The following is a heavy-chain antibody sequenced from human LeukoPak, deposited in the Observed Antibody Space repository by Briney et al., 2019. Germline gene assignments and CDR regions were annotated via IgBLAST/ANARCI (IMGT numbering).Heavy chain of an antibody. CDR3: AKGYYDFWSGYQNWFDP. CDR2: ISGSGGST. CDR1: GFTFSSYA. V-gene: IGHV3-23*01. D-gene: IGHD3-3*01. J-gene: IGHJ5*02. Sequence: PGGSLRLSCAASGFTFSSYAMSWVRQAPGKGLEWVSAISGSGGSTYYADSVKGRFTISRDNSKNTLYLQMNSLRAEDTAVYYCAKGYYDFWSGYQNWFDPWGQGTLVTVSS.